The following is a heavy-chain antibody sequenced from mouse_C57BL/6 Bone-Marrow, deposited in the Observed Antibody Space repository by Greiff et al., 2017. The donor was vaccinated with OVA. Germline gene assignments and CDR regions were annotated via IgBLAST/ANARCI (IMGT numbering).Heavy chain of an antibody. CDR3: ARGSWDPSWFAD. CDR2: LYPGSGNT. J-gene: IGHJ3*01. V-gene: IGHV1-76*01. CDR1: GYTFTDYY. D-gene: IGHD4-1*01. Sequence: VQLQQSGAELVRPGASVKLSCKASGYTFTDYYINWVKQRPGQGLEWIARLYPGSGNTYYNEKFKGKATLTAEKSSSTAYMQLSSLTSEDSAVYFCARGSWDPSWFADWGQGTLVTVSA.